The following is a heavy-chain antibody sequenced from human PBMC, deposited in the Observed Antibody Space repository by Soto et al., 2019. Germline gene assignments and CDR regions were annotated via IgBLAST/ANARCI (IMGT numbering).Heavy chain of an antibody. CDR1: GGSISSGCYY. Sequence: SETMSLTCTVAGGSISSGCYYWSWIRQHPGKGLEWIGYIYYSGSTYYNPSLKSRVTISVDTSKNQFSLKLSSVTAADTAVYYCARVFGFGGMDVWGQGTTVTVS. CDR2: IYYSGST. J-gene: IGHJ6*02. V-gene: IGHV4-31*03. CDR3: ARVFGFGGMDV. D-gene: IGHD3-10*01.